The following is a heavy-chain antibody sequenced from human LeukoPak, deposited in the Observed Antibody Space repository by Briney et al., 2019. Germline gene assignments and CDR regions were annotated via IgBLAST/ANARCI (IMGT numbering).Heavy chain of an antibody. V-gene: IGHV3-23*01. Sequence: GGTLRLSCAGSGFTFSDYGMNWVRQAPGKGLEWVSAISGSGYSAYYADSVKGRFTISRDNSKNTLFLQMNSLRAEDTAVYYCAKDALRAVPYYFDYWGQGTLVTVSS. J-gene: IGHJ4*02. D-gene: IGHD3-10*01. CDR1: GFTFSDYG. CDR2: ISGSGYSA. CDR3: AKDALRAVPYYFDY.